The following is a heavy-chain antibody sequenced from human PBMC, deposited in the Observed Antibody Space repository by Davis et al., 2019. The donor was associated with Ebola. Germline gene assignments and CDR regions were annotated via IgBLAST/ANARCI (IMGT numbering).Heavy chain of an antibody. CDR3: ARGMITFGGVIVIPDDAFDI. Sequence: SVKVSCKASGYTFTGYYMHWVRQAPGQGLEWMGGIIPIFGTANYAQKFQGRVTITADESTSTAYMELSSLRSEDTAVYYCARGMITFGGVIVIPDDAFDIWGQGTMVTVSS. D-gene: IGHD3-16*02. CDR2: IIPIFGTA. J-gene: IGHJ3*02. CDR1: GYTFTGYY. V-gene: IGHV1-69*13.